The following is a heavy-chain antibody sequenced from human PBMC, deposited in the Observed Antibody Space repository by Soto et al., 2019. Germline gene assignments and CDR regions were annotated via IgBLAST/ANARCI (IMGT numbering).Heavy chain of an antibody. Sequence: QVHLVQSGAEVKKPGSSVKVSCTASGGSLRNSVISWVRQAPAQRLEWMGGVIPILGTANYAQKFQGRVTMTADEATSTAYIDLSSLSPDDTAVYYCARLGHPGHWGPGTLVIVSS. J-gene: IGHJ4*02. CDR1: GGSLRNSV. CDR3: ARLGHPGH. CDR2: VIPILGTA. V-gene: IGHV1-69*01.